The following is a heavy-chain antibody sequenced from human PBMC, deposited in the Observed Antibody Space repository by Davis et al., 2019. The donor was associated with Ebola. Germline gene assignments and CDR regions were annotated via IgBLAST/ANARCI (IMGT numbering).Heavy chain of an antibody. CDR2: ISSSSSYI. Sequence: PSETLSLTCAASGFTFSSYSMNWVRQAPGKGLEWVSSISSSSSYIYYADSVKGRFTISRDNAKNSLYLQMNSLRAEDTAVYYCAREGGARYYYYYGMDVWGQGTTVTVSS. J-gene: IGHJ6*02. CDR3: AREGGARYYYYYGMDV. D-gene: IGHD3-16*01. V-gene: IGHV3-21*01. CDR1: GFTFSSYS.